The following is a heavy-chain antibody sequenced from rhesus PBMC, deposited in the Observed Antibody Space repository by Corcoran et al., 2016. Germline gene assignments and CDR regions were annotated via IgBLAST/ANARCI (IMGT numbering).Heavy chain of an antibody. V-gene: IGHV4-122*02. CDR2: ISYSGST. D-gene: IGHD3-16*01. CDR3: ARSRYSGSYLDY. J-gene: IGHJ4*01. CDR1: GYSISSGYG. Sequence: QLQLQESGPGLVKPSETLSLTCAVSGYSISSGYGWSWIRQPPGKGLEWIGYISYSGSTSYNPSLNSRVTSSRDTSKNQFSLKLSSVTAADTAVYYCARSRYSGSYLDYWGQGVLVTVSS.